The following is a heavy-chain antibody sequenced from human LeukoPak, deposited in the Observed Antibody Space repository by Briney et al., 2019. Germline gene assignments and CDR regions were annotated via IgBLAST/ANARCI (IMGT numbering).Heavy chain of an antibody. CDR1: GFTFSSYG. CDR2: IRYDGSNK. D-gene: IGHD6-6*01. CDR3: AKQAGAARAPDY. J-gene: IGHJ4*02. Sequence: GGSLRLSCAASGFTFSSYGMHWVRQAPGKGLEWVAFIRYDGSNKYYADSVKGRFTISRDNSKNTLYLQMNSLRAEDTAVYYCAKQAGAARAPDYWGQGTLVTASS. V-gene: IGHV3-30*02.